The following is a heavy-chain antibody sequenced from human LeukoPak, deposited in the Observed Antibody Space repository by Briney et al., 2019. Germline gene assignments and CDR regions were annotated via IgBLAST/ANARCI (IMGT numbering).Heavy chain of an antibody. CDR2: IKRKSDSGTT. CDR3: TTENYGDYVLLH. CDR1: GFTFSNAW. V-gene: IGHV3-15*01. D-gene: IGHD4-17*01. J-gene: IGHJ4*02. Sequence: GGSLRLSCAASGFTFSNAWMSWVRQAPGRGLEWVGRIKRKSDSGTTDYAAPVKGRFTISRDDSKNTLFLQMNSLKTEDTAVYYCTTENYGDYVLLHWGQGTLVTVSS.